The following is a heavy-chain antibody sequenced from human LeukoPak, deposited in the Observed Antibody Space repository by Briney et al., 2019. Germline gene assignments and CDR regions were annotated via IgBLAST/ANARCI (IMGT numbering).Heavy chain of an antibody. CDR2: ISAYNGNT. Sequence: GASVKVSCKASGYTFTNYNINWVRQAPGQGLEWMGWISAYNGNTNYAQKYQGRVTMTTDTSTSTAYMELRSLRSDDTAVYYCARDLKTYYYDSSGYYSLGYWGQGTLVTVSS. CDR1: GYTFTNYN. J-gene: IGHJ4*02. V-gene: IGHV1-18*01. CDR3: ARDLKTYYYDSSGYYSLGY. D-gene: IGHD3-22*01.